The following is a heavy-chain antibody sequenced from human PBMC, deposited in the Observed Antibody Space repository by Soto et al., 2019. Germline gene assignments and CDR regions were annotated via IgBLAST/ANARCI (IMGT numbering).Heavy chain of an antibody. CDR2: IYPGDSDT. CDR1: GYSFTSYW. V-gene: IGHV5-51*01. J-gene: IGHJ6*02. CDR3: ARQRYGGKYYYGMDV. Sequence: GESLKISCKGSGYSFTSYWIGWARQMPGKGLEWMGIIYPGDSDTRYSPSFQGQVTISADKSISTAYVQWSSLKASDTAMYYCARQRYGGKYYYGMDVWGQGTTVTVCS. D-gene: IGHD5-18*01.